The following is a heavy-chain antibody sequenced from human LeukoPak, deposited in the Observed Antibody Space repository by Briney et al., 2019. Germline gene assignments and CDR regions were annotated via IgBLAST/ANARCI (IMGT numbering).Heavy chain of an antibody. CDR3: AKRLEGDTIFGVGNYYYYYGMDV. J-gene: IGHJ6*02. V-gene: IGHV3-23*01. Sequence: GRSLRLSCAASGFTFNSYGMHWVRQAPGKGLEWVSAISGSGGSTYYADSVKGRFTISRDNSKNTLYLQMNSLRAEDTAVYYCAKRLEGDTIFGVGNYYYYYGMDVWGQGTTVTVSS. D-gene: IGHD3-3*01. CDR1: GFTFNSYG. CDR2: ISGSGGST.